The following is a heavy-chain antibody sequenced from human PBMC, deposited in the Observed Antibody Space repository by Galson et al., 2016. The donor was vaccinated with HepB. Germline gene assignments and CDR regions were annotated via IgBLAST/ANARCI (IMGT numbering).Heavy chain of an antibody. CDR2: IDWDDDK. CDR1: GFSLSTSGMC. Sequence: PALVKPTQTLPLTCTFSGFSLSTSGMCVSWIRQPPGKALEWLALIDWDDDKYYSTSLKNRHTIPKDTSKNQVVLTMTNMDPVDTATYYGARRCEAHCAFDYWGQGTLVTVSS. J-gene: IGHJ4*02. CDR3: ARRCEAHCAFDY. V-gene: IGHV2-70*01. D-gene: IGHD2-21*02.